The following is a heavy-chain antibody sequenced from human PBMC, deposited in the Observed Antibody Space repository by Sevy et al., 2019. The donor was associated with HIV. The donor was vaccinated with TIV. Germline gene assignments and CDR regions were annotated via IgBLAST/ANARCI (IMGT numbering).Heavy chain of an antibody. J-gene: IGHJ4*02. V-gene: IGHV4-59*11. D-gene: IGHD3-16*01. CDR3: ARHYASRSVDY. CDR1: GGSITSHY. CDR2: VYYSGHT. Sequence: SETLSLTCTVSGGSITSHYWSWIRQPPGKGLEWIGNVYYSGHTNYNPSLKSRVTLSVDTSKNQFSLKLSSVTAADTAVYYCARHYASRSVDYWGQGTLVTVSS.